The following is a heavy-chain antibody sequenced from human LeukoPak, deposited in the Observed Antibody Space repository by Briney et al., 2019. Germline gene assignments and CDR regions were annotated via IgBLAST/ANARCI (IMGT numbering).Heavy chain of an antibody. CDR3: ATTYSSSWYVSHYYYGMDV. Sequence: ASVKVSCKASGYTLTELSMHWVRQAPGKGLEWMGGFDPEDGETIYAQKFQGRVTMTEDTSTDTAYMELSSLRSEDTAVYYCATTYSSSWYVSHYYYGMDVWGKGTTVTVSS. CDR1: GYTLTELS. D-gene: IGHD6-13*01. J-gene: IGHJ6*04. V-gene: IGHV1-24*01. CDR2: FDPEDGET.